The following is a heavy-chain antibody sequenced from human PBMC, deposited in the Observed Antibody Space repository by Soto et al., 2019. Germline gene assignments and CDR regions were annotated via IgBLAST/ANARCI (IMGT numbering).Heavy chain of an antibody. J-gene: IGHJ4*02. D-gene: IGHD2-15*01. V-gene: IGHV3-15*04. CDR2: LESTESGGAT. CDR3: VAESHLTPYYFEN. CDR1: GIILSDTW. Sequence: EARLVESGGGLVRAGGSLRLSCAASGIILSDTWMNWVRQAPGKGLEWVARLESTESGGATDFASTVKGRFTISRDDSKNTLSLHMTRLEPEDTALYYCVAESHLTPYYFENWGRGALVTVSS.